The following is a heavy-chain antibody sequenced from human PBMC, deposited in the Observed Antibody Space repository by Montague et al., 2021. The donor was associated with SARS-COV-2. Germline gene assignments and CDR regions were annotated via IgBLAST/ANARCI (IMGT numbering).Heavy chain of an antibody. J-gene: IGHJ4*02. V-gene: IGHV4-39*02. CDR1: GGSISSSSYY. CDR2: IYYSGST. D-gene: IGHD3-22*01. Sequence: SETLSLTCTVSGGSISSSSYYWGWIRQHPGKGLEWIGSIYYSGSTYYNPSLKSRVTISVDTSKNQFSLKLSSVTAADTAVYYCAREVGTRTVVVIIKLRYYFDYWGQGTLVTVSS. CDR3: AREVGTRTVVVIIKLRYYFDY.